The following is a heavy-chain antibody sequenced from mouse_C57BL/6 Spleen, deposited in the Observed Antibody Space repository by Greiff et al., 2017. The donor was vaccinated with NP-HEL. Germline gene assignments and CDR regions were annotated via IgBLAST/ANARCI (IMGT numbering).Heavy chain of an antibody. V-gene: IGHV5-17*01. J-gene: IGHJ4*01. Sequence: EVKLQESGGGLVKPGGSLKLSCAASGFTFSDYGMHWVRQAPEKGLEWVAYISSGSSTIYYADTVKGRFTISRDNAKNTLFLQMTSLRSEDTAMYYCARPIYYDYDGWGQGTSVTVSS. CDR3: ARPIYYDYDG. CDR1: GFTFSDYG. D-gene: IGHD2-4*01. CDR2: ISSGSSTI.